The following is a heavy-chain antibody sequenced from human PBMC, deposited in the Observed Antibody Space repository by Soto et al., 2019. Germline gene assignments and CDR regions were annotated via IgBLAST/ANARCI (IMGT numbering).Heavy chain of an antibody. V-gene: IGHV1-3*01. CDR1: GYTFTGFP. Sequence: QIQLVQSGAEVKKPGASVKVSCKASGYTFTGFPIHWVRQAPGQRLEWMGWINAGSGKAESAQKFQGRVIINRDTSASTVYMELNSLRPEDTAVYYCARVEIVGFDYWGQGTLVTVSS. D-gene: IGHD2-2*03. CDR3: ARVEIVGFDY. J-gene: IGHJ4*02. CDR2: INAGSGKA.